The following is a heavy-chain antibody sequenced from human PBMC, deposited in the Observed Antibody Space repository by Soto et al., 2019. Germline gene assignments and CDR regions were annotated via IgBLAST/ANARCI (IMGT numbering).Heavy chain of an antibody. CDR2: INHSGST. V-gene: IGHV4-34*01. CDR1: GGSFSGYY. D-gene: IGHD5-18*01. Sequence: SETLSLTCAVYGGSFSGYYWSWIRQPPGKGLEWIGEINHSGSTNYNPSLKSRVTISVDTSKNQFSLKLSSVTAADTAVYYCANLNSYTSSRGYYYGMDVWGQGTTVTVSS. CDR3: ANLNSYTSSRGYYYGMDV. J-gene: IGHJ6*02.